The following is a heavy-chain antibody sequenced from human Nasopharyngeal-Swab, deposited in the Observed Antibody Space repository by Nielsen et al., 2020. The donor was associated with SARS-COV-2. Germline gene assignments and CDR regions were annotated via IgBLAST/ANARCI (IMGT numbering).Heavy chain of an antibody. V-gene: IGHV4-59*01. D-gene: IGHD5-12*01. Sequence: PTGMGLEWIGYIYYSGSTNYNPSLKSRVTISVDTSKNQFSLKLSSVTAADTAVYYCARGGNYGLYSGYDPMATTYWYFDLWGRGTLVTVSS. CDR2: IYYSGST. CDR3: ARGGNYGLYSGYDPMATTYWYFDL. J-gene: IGHJ2*01.